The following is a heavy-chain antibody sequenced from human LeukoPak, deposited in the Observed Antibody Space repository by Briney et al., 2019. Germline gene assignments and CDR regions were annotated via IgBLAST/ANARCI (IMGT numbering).Heavy chain of an antibody. Sequence: SETLSLTCTVSGGSISSYYWSWIRQPPGKGLECIGYIHYTGSTNYNPSLKSRVTISVDTSKNQFSLKLSSVTAADTAVYYCARATRSAMIVVVEDAFDIWGQGTMVTVSS. CDR3: ARATRSAMIVVVEDAFDI. D-gene: IGHD3-22*01. J-gene: IGHJ3*02. CDR1: GGSISSYY. V-gene: IGHV4-59*01. CDR2: IHYTGST.